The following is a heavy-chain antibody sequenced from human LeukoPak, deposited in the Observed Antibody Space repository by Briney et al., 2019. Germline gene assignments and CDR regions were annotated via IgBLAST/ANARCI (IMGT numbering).Heavy chain of an antibody. J-gene: IGHJ5*02. D-gene: IGHD3-22*01. CDR2: ISSSSSYI. CDR1: EFTFSRYS. V-gene: IGHV3-21*01. CDR3: ARADSNSYYDDSTACDWFDP. Sequence: PGGSLRLSCAASEFTFSRYSMNCVPQAPGKGLEWVSSISSSSSYIYYADSVKGRFTISRDNAKNSLYLQMNRLRVEDTAVYYCARADSNSYYDDSTACDWFDPWGQGALVTVSS.